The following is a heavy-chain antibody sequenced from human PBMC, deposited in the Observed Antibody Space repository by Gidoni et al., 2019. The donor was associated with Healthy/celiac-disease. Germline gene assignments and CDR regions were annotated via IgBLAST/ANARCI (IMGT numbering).Heavy chain of an antibody. CDR1: GGSFSGYY. CDR3: ARGRDIVVVVAATPLDY. J-gene: IGHJ4*02. V-gene: IGHV4-34*01. Sequence: QVQLPQWGAGLLTPSATLSLTCAVYGGSFSGYYWSWIRQPPGKGLEWIGEINHSGSTNYNPSLKSRVTISVDTSKNQFALKLSSVTAADTAVYYCARGRDIVVVVAATPLDYWGQGTLVTVSS. CDR2: INHSGST. D-gene: IGHD2-15*01.